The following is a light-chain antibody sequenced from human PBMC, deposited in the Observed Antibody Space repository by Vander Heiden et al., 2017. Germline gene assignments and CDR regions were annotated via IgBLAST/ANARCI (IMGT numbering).Light chain of an antibody. Sequence: EIVSTQSPGTLSLSPGERATLSCRASQSVSSSYLAWYQQKPGQAPRLLIYGASSRATGIPDRFSGSGSGTDFTLTIRRLEPEDFAVYYCQQYGSSPWTFGQGTKVEIK. CDR1: QSVSSSY. J-gene: IGKJ1*01. CDR2: GAS. V-gene: IGKV3-20*01. CDR3: QQYGSSPWT.